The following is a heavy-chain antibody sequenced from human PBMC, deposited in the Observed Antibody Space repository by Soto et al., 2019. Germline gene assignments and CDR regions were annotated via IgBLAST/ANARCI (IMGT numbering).Heavy chain of an antibody. CDR1: GFSYSGYS. Sequence: PGGSLRLSCAASGFSYSGYSMYWVRQAPGKGLEWVSGISGSGSGTYYADSVKGRFTISRDNSKNTLYLQMNSLRAEDTAVYYCAKGSSGYSDTFDYWGRGTLVTVSS. CDR3: AKGSSGYSDTFDY. CDR2: ISGSGSGT. J-gene: IGHJ4*02. D-gene: IGHD3-22*01. V-gene: IGHV3-23*01.